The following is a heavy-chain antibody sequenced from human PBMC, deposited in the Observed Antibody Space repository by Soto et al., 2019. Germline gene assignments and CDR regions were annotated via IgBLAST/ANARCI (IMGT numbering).Heavy chain of an antibody. CDR3: ARVPPYYDILTGYFPPYYFDY. CDR2: IYYSGST. D-gene: IGHD3-9*01. V-gene: IGHV4-59*01. Sequence: SETLSLTCTVSGGSISSYYWSWIRQPPGKGLEWIGYIYYSGSTNYNPSLKSRVTISVDTSKNQFSLKLSSVTAADTAVYYCARVPPYYDILTGYFPPYYFDYWGQGTLVTVSS. CDR1: GGSISSYY. J-gene: IGHJ4*02.